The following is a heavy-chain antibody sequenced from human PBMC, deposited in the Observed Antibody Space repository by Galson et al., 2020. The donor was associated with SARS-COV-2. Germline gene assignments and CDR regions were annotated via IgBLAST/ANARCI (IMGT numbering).Heavy chain of an antibody. V-gene: IGHV3-30-3*01. CDR2: ISSDGSNR. J-gene: IGHJ4*02. CDR3: ARDYCSSSDCYTGLFDY. D-gene: IGHD2-2*02. Sequence: TGGSLRLSCAASQFTFRTYYMHWVRQAPGEGLHWVALISSDGSNRFYADSVKGRFTISRDNSKNTLFLQMNSLRIEDTAVYYCARDYCSSSDCYTGLFDYWSQGTLVTVSS. CDR1: QFTFRTYY.